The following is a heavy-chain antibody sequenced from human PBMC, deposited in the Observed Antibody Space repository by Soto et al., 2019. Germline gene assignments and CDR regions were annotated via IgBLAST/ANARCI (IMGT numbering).Heavy chain of an antibody. J-gene: IGHJ5*02. CDR3: ARDLRYGDYGGWFDP. D-gene: IGHD4-17*01. CDR1: GYTFTSYG. Sequence: GASVKVSCKASGYTFTSYGISWVRQAPGQGFDWMGWISAYNGNTYFAQKLQGRVTMTTDTSTSTAYMELMSLRPDDTAVYYCARDLRYGDYGGWFDPWGQGTLVTVSS. V-gene: IGHV1-18*01. CDR2: ISAYNGNT.